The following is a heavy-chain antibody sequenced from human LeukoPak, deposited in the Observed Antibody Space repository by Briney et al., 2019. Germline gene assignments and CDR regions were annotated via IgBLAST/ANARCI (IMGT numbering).Heavy chain of an antibody. CDR2: ISGSGDST. CDR1: GFTFSSYA. D-gene: IGHD3-10*01. Sequence: GGSLRLSCAASGFTFSSYAMTWVRQAPGKGLDWVSSISGSGDSTYYAGSVKGRFTISRDNSKSTLYLQMNSLRAEDTAVYWCAKDRQGSGSSGSHYYYIMDVWGQGTTVTVSS. J-gene: IGHJ6*02. CDR3: AKDRQGSGSSGSHYYYIMDV. V-gene: IGHV3-23*01.